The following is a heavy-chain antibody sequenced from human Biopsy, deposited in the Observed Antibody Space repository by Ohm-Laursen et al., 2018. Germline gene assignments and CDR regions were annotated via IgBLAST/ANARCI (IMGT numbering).Heavy chain of an antibody. V-gene: IGHV4-59*02. Sequence: GTLSRTCTVFGCAVSSYYWNWIRQPRGEGLEWIGDIYYSGTTDYSPSLKSRVTISIDKSKNQFFLKLSSVTAADTAVYYCARDDAVPVIRELYYWGQGALVTVSS. CDR2: IYYSGTT. J-gene: IGHJ4*02. CDR3: ARDDAVPVIRELYY. CDR1: GCAVSSYY. D-gene: IGHD1-26*01.